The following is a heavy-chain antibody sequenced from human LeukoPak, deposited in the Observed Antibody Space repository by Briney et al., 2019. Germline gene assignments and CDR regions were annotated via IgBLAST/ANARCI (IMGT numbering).Heavy chain of an antibody. Sequence: SETLSLTCAVSGGSISSSNWWSWVRQPPGKGLEWIGEIYHSGSTNYNPSLKSRVTISVDKSKNQFSLKLSSVTAADTAVYYCARERGSGTPFGYYFDYWGQGTLVTVSS. CDR1: GGSISSSNW. J-gene: IGHJ4*02. CDR2: IYHSGST. CDR3: ARERGSGTPFGYYFDY. D-gene: IGHD3-10*01. V-gene: IGHV4-4*02.